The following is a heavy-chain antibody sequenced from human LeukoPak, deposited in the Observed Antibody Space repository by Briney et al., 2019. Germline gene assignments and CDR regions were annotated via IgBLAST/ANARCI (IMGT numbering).Heavy chain of an antibody. CDR2: INPKSGDT. Sequence: ASVKVSCKASGYTFTSYGISWVRQAPGQGLEWMGWINPKSGDTNYAQKFQGRVTMTRDTSISTAYMELSRLRSEDTAVYYCARVGGSSWPGFPWGQGAVVTVSS. D-gene: IGHD6-13*01. V-gene: IGHV1-2*02. CDR1: GYTFTSYG. J-gene: IGHJ5*02. CDR3: ARVGGSSWPGFP.